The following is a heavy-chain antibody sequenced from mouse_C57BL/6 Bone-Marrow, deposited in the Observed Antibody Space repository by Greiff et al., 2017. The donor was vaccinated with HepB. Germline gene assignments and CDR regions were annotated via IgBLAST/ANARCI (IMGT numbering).Heavy chain of an antibody. CDR3: ARGGRFFAY. J-gene: IGHJ3*01. V-gene: IGHV1-59*01. Sequence: VQLQQPGAELVRPGTSVKLSCKASGYTFTSYWMHWVKQRPGQGLEWIGVIDPSDSYTNYNQKFKGKATLTVDTSSSTAYMQLSSLTSEDSAVYYCARGGRFFAYWGQGTLVTVSA. CDR2: IDPSDSYT. CDR1: GYTFTSYW.